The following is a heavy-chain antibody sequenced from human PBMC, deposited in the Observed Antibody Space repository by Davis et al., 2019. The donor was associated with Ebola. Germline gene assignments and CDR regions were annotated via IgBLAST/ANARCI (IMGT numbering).Heavy chain of an antibody. V-gene: IGHV5-51*01. CDR3: ARSPRSGSWFDP. J-gene: IGHJ5*02. CDR1: GYSFTSYW. Sequence: GESLKISCQGSGYSFTSYWIGWVRQMPGKGLEWMGIIYPGDSDTRYSPSFQGQVTISVDKSIDTTYLQWSSLKASDTAMYYCARSPRSGSWFDPWGQGTLVTVSS. CDR2: IYPGDSDT.